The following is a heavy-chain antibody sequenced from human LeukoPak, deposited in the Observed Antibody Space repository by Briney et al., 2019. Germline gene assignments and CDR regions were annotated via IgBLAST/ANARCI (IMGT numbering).Heavy chain of an antibody. CDR2: IYYSGST. J-gene: IGHJ6*02. V-gene: IGHV4-59*01. Sequence: PSETLSLTCTVSGGSISSYYWSWIRQPPGKGLEWIGYIYYSGSTNYNPSLKSRVTISVDTSKNQFPLKLSSVTAADTAVYYCARSTYYYYGMDVWGQGTTVTVSS. CDR3: ARSTYYYYGMDV. CDR1: GGSISSYY.